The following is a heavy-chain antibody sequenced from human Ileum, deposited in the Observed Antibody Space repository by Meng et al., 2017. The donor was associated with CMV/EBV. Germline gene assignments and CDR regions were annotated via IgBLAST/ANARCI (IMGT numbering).Heavy chain of an antibody. D-gene: IGHD3-3*01. J-gene: IGHJ3*02. Sequence: GESLKISCAASGFSFSDYDMYWVRQVPGKGLEWVSSIGPAADTSSPASMKGRFTISREDATNSLYLQLDSLRAGDTAVYYCARNMGFWRGEAFDMWGQGTGVTVSS. CDR3: ARNMGFWRGEAFDM. CDR2: IGPAADT. V-gene: IGHV3-13*01. CDR1: GFSFSDYD.